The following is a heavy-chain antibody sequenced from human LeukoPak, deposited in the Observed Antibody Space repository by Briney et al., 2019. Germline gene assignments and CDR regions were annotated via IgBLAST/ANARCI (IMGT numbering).Heavy chain of an antibody. V-gene: IGHV4-4*07. D-gene: IGHD5-18*01. CDR3: ARDWETDSYGYVNGAFDI. CDR1: GYSISSGYY. CDR2: IYTSGST. J-gene: IGHJ3*02. Sequence: SETLSLTCAVSGYSISSGYYWSWIRQPAGKGLEWIGRIYTSGSTNYNPSLKSRVTMSVDTSKNQFSLKLSSVTAADTAVYYCARDWETDSYGYVNGAFDIWGQGTMVTVSS.